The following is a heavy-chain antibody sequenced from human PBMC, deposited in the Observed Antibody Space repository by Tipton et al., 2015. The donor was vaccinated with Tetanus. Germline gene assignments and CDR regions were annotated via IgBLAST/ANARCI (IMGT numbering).Heavy chain of an antibody. CDR3: ARLASYSNHLDA. D-gene: IGHD4-11*01. CDR2: IYYSGNS. Sequence: GLVKPSETLSLTCGVSDGSFNAYYWSWIRQPPGKGLEWIGYIYYSGNSDYNPSLKSRVTLSVDTSNNQFSLKLNSVTAADTAVYYCARLASYSNHLDAWGQGALVTVSS. CDR1: DGSFNAYY. J-gene: IGHJ4*02. V-gene: IGHV4-30-4*01.